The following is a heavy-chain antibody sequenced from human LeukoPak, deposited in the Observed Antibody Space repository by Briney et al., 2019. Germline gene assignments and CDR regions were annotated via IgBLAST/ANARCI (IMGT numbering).Heavy chain of an antibody. CDR2: ISYDGSNK. CDR1: GFTFRSYA. D-gene: IGHD2-15*01. J-gene: IGHJ1*01. V-gene: IGHV3-30*04. Sequence: GRSLRLSCAASGFTFRSYAMHWVRQAPGKGLEWVAVISYDGSNKYYADSVKGRFTISRDNSKNTLYLQMNSLRAEDTAVYYCARDEEDWYFQLWGQGTLVTVPS. CDR3: ARDEEDWYFQL.